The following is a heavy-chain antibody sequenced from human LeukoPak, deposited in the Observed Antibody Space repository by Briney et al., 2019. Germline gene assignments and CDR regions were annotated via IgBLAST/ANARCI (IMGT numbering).Heavy chain of an antibody. CDR2: IYHSGST. Sequence: PSETLSLTCAVSGGSISSGGYSWSWIRRPPGKGLEWIGYIYHSGSTHYNPSLKSRVTISVDRSKNQFSLKLSSVTAADTAVYYCARDREDSSDYYYFDYWGQGTLVTVSS. J-gene: IGHJ4*02. D-gene: IGHD3-22*01. V-gene: IGHV4-30-2*01. CDR3: ARDREDSSDYYYFDY. CDR1: GGSISSGGYS.